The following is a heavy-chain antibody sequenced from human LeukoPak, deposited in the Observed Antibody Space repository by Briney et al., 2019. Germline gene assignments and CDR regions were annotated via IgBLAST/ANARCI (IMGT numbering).Heavy chain of an antibody. Sequence: ASVKVSCKVSAYTLTELSMHWVRQAPGKGLEWMGGFDPEDGETIYAQKFQGRVTMTEDTSTDTAYMELSSLRSEDTAVYYCATAGGSYQGSYFDYWGQGTLVTVSS. D-gene: IGHD1-26*01. CDR1: AYTLTELS. V-gene: IGHV1-24*01. J-gene: IGHJ4*02. CDR3: ATAGGSYQGSYFDY. CDR2: FDPEDGET.